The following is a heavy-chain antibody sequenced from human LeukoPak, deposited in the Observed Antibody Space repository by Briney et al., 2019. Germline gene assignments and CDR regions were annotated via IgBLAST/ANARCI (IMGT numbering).Heavy chain of an antibody. D-gene: IGHD3-3*01. CDR1: GYTFNSYA. J-gene: IGHJ4*02. CDR2: ISAYNGNT. CDR3: ARAPALEWLLIFDY. Sequence: ASVKVSCKASGYTFNSYAITWVRQAPGQGLEWMGWISAYNGNTNYAQKLQGRVTMTTDTSTSTAYMELRSLRSDDTAVYYCARAPALEWLLIFDYWGQGTLVTVSS. V-gene: IGHV1-18*01.